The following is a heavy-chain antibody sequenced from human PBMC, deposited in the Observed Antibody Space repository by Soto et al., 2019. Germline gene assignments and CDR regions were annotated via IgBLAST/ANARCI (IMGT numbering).Heavy chain of an antibody. Sequence: EVQLVESGGGLIQPGGSLRLSCAASGFTVSSNYMSWVRQAPGKGLEWVSVIYSGGSTYYADSVKGRFTISRDNSKKTLYLQMNSLRAEDTAVYYCARAGVQLWSHFDYWGQGTLVTVSS. V-gene: IGHV3-53*01. CDR2: IYSGGST. CDR1: GFTVSSNY. CDR3: ARAGVQLWSHFDY. J-gene: IGHJ4*02. D-gene: IGHD5-18*01.